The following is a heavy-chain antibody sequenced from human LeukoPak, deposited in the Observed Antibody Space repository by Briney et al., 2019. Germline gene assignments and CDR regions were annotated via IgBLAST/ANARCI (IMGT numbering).Heavy chain of an antibody. D-gene: IGHD5-12*01. CDR1: GFNVSNNY. CDR3: AKEIFSGLLYIDY. J-gene: IGHJ4*02. CDR2: IYRGGST. V-gene: IGHV3-53*01. Sequence: SGGSQRLSCAASGFNVSNNYMSWVRQAPGKGLEWVSVIYRGGSTYYADSVKGRFTMSRDNSKNTVYLQMDSLRAEDMAVYYCAKEIFSGLLYIDYWGQGTLVTVSS.